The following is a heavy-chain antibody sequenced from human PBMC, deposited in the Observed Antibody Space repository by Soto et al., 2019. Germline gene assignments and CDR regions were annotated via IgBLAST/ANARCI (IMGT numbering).Heavy chain of an antibody. Sequence: SETLSLTCTVSGGSLSTYYWSWIRQPPGKGLEWIGYIYHSGSTNYNPSLKSRVTILVDASKNQFSLKLSSVTAADTAVYYCAGMIRGVSPPPSGMDVWAQGTTVTVSS. V-gene: IGHV4-59*08. CDR2: IYHSGST. D-gene: IGHD3-10*01. CDR3: AGMIRGVSPPPSGMDV. J-gene: IGHJ6*02. CDR1: GGSLSTYY.